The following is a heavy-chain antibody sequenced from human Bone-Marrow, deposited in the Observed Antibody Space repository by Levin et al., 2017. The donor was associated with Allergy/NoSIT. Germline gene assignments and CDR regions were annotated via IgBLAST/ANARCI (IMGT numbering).Heavy chain of an antibody. CDR1: GFTFSNYG. V-gene: IGHV3-30*03. D-gene: IGHD1-26*01. CDR3: ATPKSGGAFDI. J-gene: IGHJ3*02. CDR2: ISSDGSSK. Sequence: RGESLKISCAASGFTFSNYGMHWVRQAPGKGLEWVAVISSDGSSKYYADSVKGRFTISRDKSKNTLFLQMNSLRPEDTAVYYCATPKSGGAFDIWGQGTMVTVSS.